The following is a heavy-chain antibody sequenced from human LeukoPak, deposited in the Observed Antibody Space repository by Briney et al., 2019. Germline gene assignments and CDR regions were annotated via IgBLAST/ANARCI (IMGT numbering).Heavy chain of an antibody. V-gene: IGHV1-69*01. CDR2: IIPIFGTA. J-gene: IGHJ6*03. CDR3: ARDRVDTAMATSYYYYYMDV. D-gene: IGHD5-18*01. Sequence: SVKVSCKASGGTFSSYAISWVRQAPGQGLEWMGGIIPIFGTANYAQKFQGRVTITADESTSTAYMELSSLRSEDTAVYYCARDRVDTAMATSYYYYYMDVWGKGTTVTVSS. CDR1: GGTFSSYA.